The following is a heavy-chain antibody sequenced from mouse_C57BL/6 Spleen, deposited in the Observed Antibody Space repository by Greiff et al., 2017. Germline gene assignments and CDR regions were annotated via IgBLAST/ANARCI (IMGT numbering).Heavy chain of an antibody. CDR2: IDPSDSET. V-gene: IGHV1-52*01. CDR3: ARRGDDSAWFAY. Sequence: VQLQQPGAELVRPGSSVKLSCKASGYTFTSYWMHWVKQRPIQGLEWIGNIDPSDSETHYNQKFKDKATLTVDKSSSTAYMQLSSLTSEDSAVYYCARRGDDSAWFAYWGQGTLVTVSA. CDR1: GYTFTSYW. D-gene: IGHD2-13*01. J-gene: IGHJ3*01.